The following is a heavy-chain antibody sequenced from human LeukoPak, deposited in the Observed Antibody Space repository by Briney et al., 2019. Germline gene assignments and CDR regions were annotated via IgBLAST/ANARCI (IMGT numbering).Heavy chain of an antibody. J-gene: IGHJ4*02. CDR3: ARAGGYGGVLNF. D-gene: IGHD3-22*01. V-gene: IGHV3-74*01. CDR1: GFTFSTYW. Sequence: PGGSLRLSCAASGFTFSTYWMHWVRQAPGKGLVWVSLINSDGGTTTYGDSVRGRFTISRDNAKNTLNLQMNSVTAEDTAVYYCARAGGYGGVLNFWGQGTLVTVSS. CDR2: INSDGGTT.